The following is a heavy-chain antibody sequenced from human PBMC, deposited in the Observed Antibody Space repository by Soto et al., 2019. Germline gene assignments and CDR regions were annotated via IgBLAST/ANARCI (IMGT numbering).Heavy chain of an antibody. CDR2: INHSGST. J-gene: IGHJ5*02. D-gene: IGHD6-13*01. V-gene: IGHV4-34*01. CDR1: GGSFSGYY. CDR3: ARGSRYSSSWFTKAPNWFGP. Sequence: KASETLSLTCAVYGGSFSGYYWSWIRQPPGKGLEWSGEINHSGSTNYNPSLKSRVTISEDTSKYQFSLKLGSVTAADTAVYYCARGSRYSSSWFTKAPNWFGPWGQGTLVTVAS.